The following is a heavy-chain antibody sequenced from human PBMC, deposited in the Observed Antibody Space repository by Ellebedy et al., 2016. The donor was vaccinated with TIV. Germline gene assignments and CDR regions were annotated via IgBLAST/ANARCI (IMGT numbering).Heavy chain of an antibody. Sequence: PGGSLRLSCAASGFTFSNHAMARVRQAPGKGLEWVSAIAPWSNYKLYADSVKGRIAVSRDNSDNTLFLQMHSLRVDDTAVYYCAKELVSRDSLSFDYWGQGVLVTVSS. J-gene: IGHJ4*02. CDR1: GFTFSNHA. V-gene: IGHV3-23*01. D-gene: IGHD3-9*01. CDR2: IAPWSNYK. CDR3: AKELVSRDSLSFDY.